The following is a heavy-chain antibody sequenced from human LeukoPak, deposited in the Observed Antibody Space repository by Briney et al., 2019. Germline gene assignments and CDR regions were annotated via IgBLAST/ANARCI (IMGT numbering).Heavy chain of an antibody. CDR3: GKLITGTTTAFDI. CDR2: IYYSGST. D-gene: IGHD1-7*01. V-gene: IGHV4-30-4*08. J-gene: IGHJ3*02. CDR1: GGSISSGDYY. Sequence: SQTLSLTCTVSGGSISSGDYYWSWIRQPPGKGLEWIGYIYYSGSTYYNPSLKTRLTMSVDTSKKQFSLKLNAVTADDWAVYYCGKLITGTTTAFDIWGQGTVVTVSS.